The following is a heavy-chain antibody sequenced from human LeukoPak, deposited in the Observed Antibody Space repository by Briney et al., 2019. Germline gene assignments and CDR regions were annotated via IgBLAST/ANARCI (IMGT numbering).Heavy chain of an antibody. CDR3: ARDPLAASAPGYFDY. CDR1: GGTFNNFG. Sequence: ASVKVSCKASGGTFNNFGISWVRQAPGQGLEWMGVIIPILTTTHYAQKFKGRVTIIADESTSTASLELSSLTSEDTAVYYCARDPLAASAPGYFDYWGQGTLVTVSS. D-gene: IGHD6-13*01. CDR2: IIPILTTT. J-gene: IGHJ4*02. V-gene: IGHV1-69*13.